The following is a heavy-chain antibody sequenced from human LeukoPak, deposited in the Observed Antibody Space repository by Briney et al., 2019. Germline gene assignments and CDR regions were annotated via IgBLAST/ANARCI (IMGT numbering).Heavy chain of an antibody. CDR3: VKEALRVGRPLFDF. J-gene: IGHJ4*02. V-gene: IGHV3-23*01. CDR1: GVIFSEYA. Sequence: GGALRLSCAASGVIFSEYAVSWVRQTPEKRLEWVSGIGAAVLGTYYADSVKGRFTMSRDISKSTLYLQMNSLRAEDTAVYYCVKEALRVGRPLFDFWGGGTLVIVSS. CDR2: IGAAVLGT.